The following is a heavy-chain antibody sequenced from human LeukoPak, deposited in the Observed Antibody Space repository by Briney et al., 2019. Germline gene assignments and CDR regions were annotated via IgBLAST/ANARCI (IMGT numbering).Heavy chain of an antibody. V-gene: IGHV3-30-3*01. Sequence: GRSLRLSCAASGFTFSSYAMHWVRQAPGKGLEWVAVISYDGSNKYYADSVKGRFTISRDNSKNTLYLQMNSLRAEDTAVYYCARASSNGIHCSSTSCYICLNWFDPWGQGTLVTVSS. D-gene: IGHD2-2*02. J-gene: IGHJ5*02. CDR1: GFTFSSYA. CDR3: ARASSNGIHCSSTSCYICLNWFDP. CDR2: ISYDGSNK.